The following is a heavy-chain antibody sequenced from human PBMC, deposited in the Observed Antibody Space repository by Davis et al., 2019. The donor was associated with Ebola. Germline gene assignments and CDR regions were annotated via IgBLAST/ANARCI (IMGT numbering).Heavy chain of an antibody. J-gene: IGHJ6*02. Sequence: GESLKISCAASGFTFSSYWMHWVRQAPGKGLVYVSRINGDGSSTAYADSVNGRFTISRDNAKNSLYLQMNSLRDEDTAVYYCARRLRLARLDVWGQGTTVTVSS. D-gene: IGHD4-17*01. CDR3: ARRLRLARLDV. V-gene: IGHV3-74*01. CDR2: INGDGSST. CDR1: GFTFSSYW.